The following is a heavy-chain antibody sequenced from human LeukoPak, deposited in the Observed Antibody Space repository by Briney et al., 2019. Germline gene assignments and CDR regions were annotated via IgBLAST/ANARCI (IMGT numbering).Heavy chain of an antibody. Sequence: SETLSLTCAVYGGSFSGYYWSWIRQPPGRGLEWIGEINHSGSTNYNPSLKSRVTISVDTSKNQFSLKLSSVTAADTAVYYCARGRYNKYSDYWGQGTLVTVSS. D-gene: IGHD5-24*01. CDR2: INHSGST. CDR3: ARGRYNKYSDY. V-gene: IGHV4-34*01. J-gene: IGHJ4*02. CDR1: GGSFSGYY.